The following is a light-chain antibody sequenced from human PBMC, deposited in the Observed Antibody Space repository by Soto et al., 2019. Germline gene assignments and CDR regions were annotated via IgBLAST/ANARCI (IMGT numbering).Light chain of an antibody. CDR2: DNY. V-gene: IGLV1-51*01. CDR1: SSNIGDNF. Sequence: QSVLTQPPSVSAAPGQKVTISCSGSSSNIGDNFVSWYQHLPGTAPKLLIYDNYKRPSGIPDRFSGSKAGTSATLGITGLQTGDEADYYCGTWDXXXXGYXVFXGGTKVTV. CDR3: GTWDXXXXGYXV. J-gene: IGLJ2*01.